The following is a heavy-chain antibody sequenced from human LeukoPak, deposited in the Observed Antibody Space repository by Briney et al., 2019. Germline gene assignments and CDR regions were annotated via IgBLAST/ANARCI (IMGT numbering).Heavy chain of an antibody. CDR2: IYYSGST. Sequence: PSETLSLTCTVSGDSINNYYWSWIRQPPGKGLEYIGYIYYSGSTNYNPSLKSRVTMSVDTSKNHFSLKLSSVTVADTAVYYCARPYYYGSGNYYNWYLDLWGRGTLVTVSS. CDR3: ARPYYYGSGNYYNWYLDL. V-gene: IGHV4-59*01. D-gene: IGHD3-10*01. CDR1: GDSINNYY. J-gene: IGHJ2*01.